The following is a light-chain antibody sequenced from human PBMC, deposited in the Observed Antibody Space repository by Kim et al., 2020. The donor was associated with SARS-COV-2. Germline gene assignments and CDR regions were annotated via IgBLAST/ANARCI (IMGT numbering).Light chain of an antibody. J-gene: IGKJ1*01. CDR3: QQDGSSPPT. Sequence: SPGERATLSWRASQSVSSSSFAWYQQKPGQAPRLLVFGASSRATGIPDRFSGSGSGTDFTLTISRLEPEDFAVYYCQQDGSSPPTFGQGTKVEIK. CDR1: QSVSSSS. CDR2: GAS. V-gene: IGKV3-20*01.